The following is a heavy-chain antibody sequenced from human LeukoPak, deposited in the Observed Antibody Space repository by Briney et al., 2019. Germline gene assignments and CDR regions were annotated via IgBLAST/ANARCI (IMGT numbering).Heavy chain of an antibody. CDR3: ARQIYAGSGSWFY. D-gene: IGHD3-10*01. J-gene: IGHJ4*02. CDR1: GDSFTNYW. V-gene: IGHV5-51*01. CDR2: INPADSDA. Sequence: GESLKISCKGSGDSFTNYWIGWVRQMAGEGLEWMGTINPADSDARYSLSSRGQVTISTDKSISTAYLQWSSLEASDTAMYYCARQIYAGSGSWFYWGQGTLVTVSS.